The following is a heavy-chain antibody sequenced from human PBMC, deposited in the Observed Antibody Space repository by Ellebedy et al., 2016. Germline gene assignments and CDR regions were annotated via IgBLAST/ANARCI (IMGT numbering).Heavy chain of an antibody. V-gene: IGHV4-61*01. CDR1: GGSISSSSYY. J-gene: IGHJ6*02. CDR2: IYYSGST. CDR3: ARVSSIAARGYYGMDV. Sequence: SETLSLTCTVSGGSISSSSYYWSWIRQPPGKGLEWIGYIYYSGSTNYNPSLKSRVTISVDTSKNQFSLKLSSVTAADTAVYYCARVSSIAARGYYGMDVWGQGTTVTVSS. D-gene: IGHD6-6*01.